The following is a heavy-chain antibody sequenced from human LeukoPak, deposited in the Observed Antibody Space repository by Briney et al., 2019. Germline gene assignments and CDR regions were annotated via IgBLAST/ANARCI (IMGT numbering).Heavy chain of an antibody. V-gene: IGHV3-49*04. D-gene: IGHD3-3*01. Sequence: PGRSLRLSCTASGFTFGDYAMSWVRQAPGKGLEWVGFIRSKLYGGATEYAASVKGRFTISRDDSKSIAYLQINSLKTEDTAVYYCTRFTIFGVVDVFDMWGQGTMVTVSS. CDR3: TRFTIFGVVDVFDM. CDR1: GFTFGDYA. J-gene: IGHJ3*02. CDR2: IRSKLYGGAT.